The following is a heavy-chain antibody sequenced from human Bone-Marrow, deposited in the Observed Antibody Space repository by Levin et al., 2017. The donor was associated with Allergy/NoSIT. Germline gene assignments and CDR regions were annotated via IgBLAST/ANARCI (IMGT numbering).Heavy chain of an antibody. CDR1: GYSFTSYW. Sequence: ASVKVSCKGSGYSFTSYWIGWVRQMPGKGLEWMGIIYPGDSDTRYSPSFQGQVTISADKSISTAYLQWSSLKASDTAMYYCARLDKDYYYMDVWGKGTTVTVSS. J-gene: IGHJ6*03. CDR2: IYPGDSDT. V-gene: IGHV5-51*01. D-gene: IGHD3-22*01. CDR3: ARLDKDYYYMDV.